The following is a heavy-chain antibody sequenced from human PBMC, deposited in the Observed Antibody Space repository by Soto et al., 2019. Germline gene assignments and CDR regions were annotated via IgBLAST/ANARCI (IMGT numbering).Heavy chain of an antibody. CDR2: ISAHNGNT. Sequence: QVHLVQSGAEVKKPGASVKVSCKGSGYTFTSYGITWVRQAPGQGLEWMGWISAHNGNTNYAEKFQGRVTVTRDTSTSKAYRELSRLRADDTGVYYCARGRYGDYWGQGALVTVSS. CDR1: GYTFTSYG. CDR3: ARGRYGDY. J-gene: IGHJ4*02. V-gene: IGHV1-18*01. D-gene: IGHD1-1*01.